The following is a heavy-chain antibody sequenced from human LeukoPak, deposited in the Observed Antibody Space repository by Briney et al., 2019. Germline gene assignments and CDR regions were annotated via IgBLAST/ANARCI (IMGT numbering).Heavy chain of an antibody. CDR3: ARDLGVVATIMNWFDP. J-gene: IGHJ5*02. V-gene: IGHV1-69*04. Sequence: EASVKVSCKASGGTFSSYAISWVRQAPGQGLEWMGRIIPILGIANYAQKFQGRVTITADKSTSTAYMELSSLRSEDTAVYYCARDLGVVATIMNWFDPWGQGTLVTVSS. D-gene: IGHD5-12*01. CDR1: GGTFSSYA. CDR2: IIPILGIA.